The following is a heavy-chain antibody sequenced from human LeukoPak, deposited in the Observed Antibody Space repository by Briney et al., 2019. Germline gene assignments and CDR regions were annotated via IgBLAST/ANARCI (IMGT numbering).Heavy chain of an antibody. J-gene: IGHJ4*02. CDR1: GFTFSSYW. V-gene: IGHV3-74*01. CDR3: ARKFVGYDSTAYFAY. Sequence: GGSLRLSCAASGFTFSSYWMHWVRQAPGEGLVWVSRINSDGSTTNYADSVKGRFTISRGNAKNTLYLQVNSLRAEDTAVYYCARKFVGYDSTAYFAYWGQGTLVTVSS. CDR2: INSDGSTT. D-gene: IGHD3-22*01.